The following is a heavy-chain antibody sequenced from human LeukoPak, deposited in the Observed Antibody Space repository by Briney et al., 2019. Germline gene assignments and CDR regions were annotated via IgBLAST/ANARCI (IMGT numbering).Heavy chain of an antibody. Sequence: GGSLRLSCAASGFIFSSYSMNWVRQAPGKGLEWVSYISSRSGTIYYADSVKGRFTISRDNAKNSLYLQMNSLRAEDTAVYYCARDDGAKVTTNNVDYWGQGTLVTVSS. CDR2: ISSRSGTI. CDR1: GFIFSSYS. V-gene: IGHV3-48*01. CDR3: ARDDGAKVTTNNVDY. D-gene: IGHD4-17*01. J-gene: IGHJ4*02.